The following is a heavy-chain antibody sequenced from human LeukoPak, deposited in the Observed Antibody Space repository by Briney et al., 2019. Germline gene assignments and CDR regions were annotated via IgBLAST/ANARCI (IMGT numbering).Heavy chain of an antibody. CDR2: INRSGST. J-gene: IGHJ6*03. D-gene: IGHD1-26*01. CDR3: ARGRGGSYYGYYYYYYMDV. Sequence: SETLSLTCAVYGGSFSGYYWSWIRQPPGKGLEWIGEINRSGSTNYNPSLKSRVTISVDTSKNQFSLKLSSVTAADTAVYYCARGRGGSYYGYYYYYYMDVWGKGTTVTVSS. V-gene: IGHV4-34*01. CDR1: GGSFSGYY.